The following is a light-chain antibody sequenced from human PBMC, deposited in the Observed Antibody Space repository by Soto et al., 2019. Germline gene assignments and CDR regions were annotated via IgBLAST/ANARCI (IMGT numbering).Light chain of an antibody. CDR2: DDG. J-gene: IGLJ2*01. CDR1: NIEIKS. V-gene: IGLV3-21*02. Sequence: SYELTQPPSVSVAPGQTARITCGGNNIEIKSVHWYQQKPGQAPVLVVYDDGDRTTGIPERFSGSKSGNTATLTTSRVEAGDEADYYCQVWDGSSYHRVFGGGTQLTVL. CDR3: QVWDGSSYHRV.